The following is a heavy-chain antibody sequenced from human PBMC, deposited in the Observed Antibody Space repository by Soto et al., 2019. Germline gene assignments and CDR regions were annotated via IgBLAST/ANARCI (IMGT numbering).Heavy chain of an antibody. D-gene: IGHD6-13*01. CDR1: GGSFSGYY. Sequence: QVQLQQWGAGLLKPSETLSLTCAVYGGSFSGYYWSWIRQPPGKGLEWIGEINHSGSTNYNPSLKSRVTISVDTSKNQFSLKLCSVTAADTAVYYCASVIALNGMDVWGQGTTVTVSS. CDR2: INHSGST. J-gene: IGHJ6*02. V-gene: IGHV4-34*01. CDR3: ASVIALNGMDV.